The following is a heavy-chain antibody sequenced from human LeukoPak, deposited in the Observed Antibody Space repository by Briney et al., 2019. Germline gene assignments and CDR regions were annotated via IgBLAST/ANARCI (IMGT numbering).Heavy chain of an antibody. CDR2: ISGSGGGT. V-gene: IGHV3-23*01. CDR3: AKRGVVIRVILVGFHKEAYYFDS. J-gene: IGHJ4*02. D-gene: IGHD3-22*01. CDR1: GITLSNYG. Sequence: PGGSLRLSCAVSGITLSNYGMSWVRQAPGKGLEWVAGISGSGGGTNYADSVKGRFTISRDSPKNTLYLQMNGLRAEDTAVYFCAKRGVVIRVILVGFHKEAYYFDSWGQGALVTVSS.